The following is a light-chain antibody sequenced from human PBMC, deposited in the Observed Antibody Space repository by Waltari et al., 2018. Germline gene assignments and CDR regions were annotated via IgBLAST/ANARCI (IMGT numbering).Light chain of an antibody. V-gene: IGKV1-5*03. CDR1: QSIKRW. CDR3: QQYDSDSWT. J-gene: IGKJ1*01. Sequence: DVQMTQSPSTLSASVGDRVTITCRASQSIKRWLAWYQQKPGTAPKLLVYKASYLESGVPSRFSGSGSGTEFTLTLSSLQPDDFATYYCQQYDSDSWTFGQGTKVEIK. CDR2: KAS.